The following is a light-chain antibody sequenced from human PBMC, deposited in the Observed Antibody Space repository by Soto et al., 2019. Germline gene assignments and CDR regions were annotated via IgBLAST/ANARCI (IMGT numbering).Light chain of an antibody. V-gene: IGLV1-40*01. CDR1: RSNIGAGYD. J-gene: IGLJ1*01. Sequence: QSVLTQPPSVSGAPGQRVTISCTGSRSNIGAGYDVHWYQQLPGTAPKLLIYGNSNRPSGVPDRFSGSKSGTSASLDITGLQADDEADYYCQSYDISLRGYVFGTGTKLTVL. CDR2: GNS. CDR3: QSYDISLRGYV.